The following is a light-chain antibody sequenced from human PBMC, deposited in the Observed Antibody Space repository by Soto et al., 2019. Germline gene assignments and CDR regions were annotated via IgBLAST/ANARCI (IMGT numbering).Light chain of an antibody. J-gene: IGLJ3*02. Sequence: QSVLTQPPSASGTPGQRVTISCSGSSSNIGSNTVNWYQQLPGTAPKLVIYSNAARPSGVSKRFSGSRSGTSASLIISGLQSEDEADYYCAAWDDSLNGPVFGGGTNSPS. CDR3: AAWDDSLNGPV. CDR2: SNA. V-gene: IGLV1-44*01. CDR1: SSNIGSNT.